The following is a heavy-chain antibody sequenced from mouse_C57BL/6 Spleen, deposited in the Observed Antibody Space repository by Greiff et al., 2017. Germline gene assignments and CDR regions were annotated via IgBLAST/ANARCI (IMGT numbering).Heavy chain of an antibody. CDR3: AIVITSHWYFDV. Sequence: QVQLQQPGAELVKPGASVKVSCKASGYTFTSYWMHWVKQRPGQGLEWIGRIHPSDSDTNYNQKFKGKATLTVDKSSSTAYMQLSSLTSEDSAVDYCAIVITSHWYFDVWGTGTTVTVSS. CDR2: IHPSDSDT. D-gene: IGHD1-2*01. CDR1: GYTFTSYW. J-gene: IGHJ1*03. V-gene: IGHV1-74*01.